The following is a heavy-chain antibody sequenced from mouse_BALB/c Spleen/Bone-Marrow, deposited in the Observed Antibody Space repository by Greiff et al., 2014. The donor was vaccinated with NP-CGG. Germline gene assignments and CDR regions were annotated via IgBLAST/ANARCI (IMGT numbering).Heavy chain of an antibody. J-gene: IGHJ2*01. CDR2: ISSGGST. CDR3: ARGGFRGLDY. Sequence: EVKLEESGGGLVKPGGSLKLSCAASGFTFSSYAMSWVRQTPEKRLECVASISSGGSTYYPDSVKGRFTISRDNARNILYLQMSSLRSEDTAMYYCARGGFRGLDYWGQGTTLTVSS. CDR1: GFTFSSYA. V-gene: IGHV5-6-5*01.